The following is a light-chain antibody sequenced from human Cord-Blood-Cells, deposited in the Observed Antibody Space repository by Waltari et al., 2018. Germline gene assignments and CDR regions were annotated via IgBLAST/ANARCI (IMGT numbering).Light chain of an antibody. CDR1: QSISSW. CDR2: KAS. V-gene: IGKV1-5*03. J-gene: IGKJ2*01. Sequence: DIQMTQSPSTLSASVGDRVTITCPASQSISSWLAWYQQKPGKAPKLLIYKASSLASGVPSRFSGSGSGTEFTLTISSLQPDDFATYYCQQYNSYPYTFGQGTKLEIK. CDR3: QQYNSYPYT.